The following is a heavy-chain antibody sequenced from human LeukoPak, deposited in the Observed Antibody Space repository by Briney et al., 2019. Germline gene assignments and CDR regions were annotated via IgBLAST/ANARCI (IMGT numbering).Heavy chain of an antibody. Sequence: PGGSLRLSCAVSGFIFGSYSMNWVRQAPGKGLEWLSYISRSSSTMYYADSVKGRFTISRDNAKNTLYLQMNSLRAEDTAVYYCATQSSGCPYHWGQGTLVTVSS. CDR2: ISRSSSTM. CDR1: GFIFGSYS. V-gene: IGHV3-48*04. D-gene: IGHD6-19*01. J-gene: IGHJ5*02. CDR3: ATQSSGCPYH.